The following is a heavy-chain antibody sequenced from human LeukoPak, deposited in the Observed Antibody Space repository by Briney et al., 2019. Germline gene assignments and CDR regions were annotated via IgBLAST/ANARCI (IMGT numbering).Heavy chain of an antibody. V-gene: IGHV3-11*04. Sequence: GGSLRLSCAASGFTFSDYYMSWIRQAPGKGLEWVSYISSSGSTIYYADSVKGRFTISRDNAKNSLYLQMNSLRAEDTAVYYCARYAEMATIFHFKGRLGVLDYWGQGTLVTVSS. CDR2: ISSSGSTI. CDR1: GFTFSDYY. J-gene: IGHJ4*02. D-gene: IGHD5-24*01. CDR3: ARYAEMATIFHFKGRLGVLDY.